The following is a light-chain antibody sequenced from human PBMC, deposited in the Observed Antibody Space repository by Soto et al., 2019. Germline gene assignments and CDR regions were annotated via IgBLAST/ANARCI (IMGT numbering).Light chain of an antibody. Sequence: EIVMTQSPATLSVSPVERATLSCMASQSVSSNLAWYQQKPGQAPRLLIYDASNRATGIPARFSGSGSGTDFTLTISSLEPEDFAVYFCQHRANWPLTFGQGTKVDI. CDR2: DAS. CDR3: QHRANWPLT. CDR1: QSVSSN. J-gene: IGKJ1*01. V-gene: IGKV3-11*01.